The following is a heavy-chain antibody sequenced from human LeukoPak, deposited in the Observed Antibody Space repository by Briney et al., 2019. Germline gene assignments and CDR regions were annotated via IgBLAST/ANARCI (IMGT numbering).Heavy chain of an antibody. J-gene: IGHJ6*02. CDR3: AREYDYVWGSYRYHYYYYGMDV. V-gene: IGHV3-30-3*01. D-gene: IGHD3-16*02. CDR1: GFTFSSYW. CDR2: ISYDGSNK. Sequence: GGSLRLSCAASGFTFSSYWMSWVRQAPGKGLEWVAVISYDGSNKYYADSVKGRFTISRDNSKNTLYLQMNSLRAEDTAVYYCAREYDYVWGSYRYHYYYYGMDVWGQGTTVTVSS.